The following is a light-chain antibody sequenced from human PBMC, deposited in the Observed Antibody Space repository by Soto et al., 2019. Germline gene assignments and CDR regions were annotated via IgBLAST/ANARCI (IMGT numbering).Light chain of an antibody. Sequence: DIVKTQSPLYLSVTPGEPASISCKSSQSLLYSDGKTYLHWYLQRPGQSPQLLIYEVSNRFSGVPDRISGSGSGTEFTRTISRGEAEDAGFYYCMQGGTSGQGNKLEIK. CDR2: EVS. CDR1: QSLLYSDGKTY. J-gene: IGKJ2*01. CDR3: MQGGT. V-gene: IGKV2-29*03.